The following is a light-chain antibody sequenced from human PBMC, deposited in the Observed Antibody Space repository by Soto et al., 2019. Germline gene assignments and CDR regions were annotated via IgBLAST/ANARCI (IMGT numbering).Light chain of an antibody. CDR2: RNN. CDR1: SSNIGGNY. J-gene: IGLJ1*01. V-gene: IGLV1-47*01. CDR3: AAWDDSLSGYV. Sequence: QSVLTQPPSASGTPGQRVTISCSGSSSNIGGNYVYWYQQLPGTAPKTLIYRNNQRPSGVPDRFSGSKSGTSASLAISGLRSEDEADYYCAAWDDSLSGYVFGTGTKVTVL.